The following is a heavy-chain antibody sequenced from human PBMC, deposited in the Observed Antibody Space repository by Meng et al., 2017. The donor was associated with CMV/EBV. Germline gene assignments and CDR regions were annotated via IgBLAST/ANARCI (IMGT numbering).Heavy chain of an antibody. D-gene: IGHD2-2*02. J-gene: IGHJ6*02. V-gene: IGHV3-30-3*01. Sequence: GESLMISCAASGFTFSSYAMHWVRQAPGKGLEWVAVISYDGSNKYYADSVKGRFTISRDNSKNTLYLQMNSLRAEDTAVYYCAREYREDIVVVPAAISHYYYYYGMDVWGQGTTVTVSS. CDR1: GFTFSSYA. CDR3: AREYREDIVVVPAAISHYYYYYGMDV. CDR2: ISYDGSNK.